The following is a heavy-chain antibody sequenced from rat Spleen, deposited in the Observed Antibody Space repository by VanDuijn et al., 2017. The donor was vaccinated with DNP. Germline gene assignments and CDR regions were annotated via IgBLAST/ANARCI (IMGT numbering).Heavy chain of an antibody. Sequence: EVLLVESDGGLVQPGRSLKLSCAVSGFTFNDYYMAWVRQAPAKGLEWVATISYNGGTPYYRDSVKGRFTISRDNAQSTLYLQMNSLRSEDTATYYCTRGGAFDYWGQGVMVTVSS. CDR2: ISYNGGTP. CDR3: TRGGAFDY. D-gene: IGHD5-1*01. CDR1: GFTFNDYY. V-gene: IGHV5-7*01. J-gene: IGHJ2*01.